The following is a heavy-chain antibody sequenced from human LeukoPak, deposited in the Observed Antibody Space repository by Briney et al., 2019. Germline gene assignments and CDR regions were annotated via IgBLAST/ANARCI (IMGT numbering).Heavy chain of an antibody. D-gene: IGHD5-18*01. CDR1: GGSISSGGYS. V-gene: IGHV4-30-2*01. J-gene: IGHJ3*02. CDR2: IYHSGST. Sequence: PSETLSLTCAVSGGSISSGGYSWSWIRQPPGKGLEWIGYIYHSGSTYYNPSLKSRVTISVDRSKNQFSLKLSSVTAADTAVYYCARDEDTAESHAFDIWGQGTMVTVSS. CDR3: ARDEDTAESHAFDI.